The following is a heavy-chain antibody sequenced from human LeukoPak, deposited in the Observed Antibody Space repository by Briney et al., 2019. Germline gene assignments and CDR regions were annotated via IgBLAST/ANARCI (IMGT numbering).Heavy chain of an antibody. CDR3: AREGADKCSSTSCYPGGYYYYGMDV. CDR2: ISSSGSTI. CDR1: GFTFSSYE. V-gene: IGHV3-48*03. J-gene: IGHJ6*04. D-gene: IGHD2-2*01. Sequence: GGSLRLSCAASGFTFSSYEMNWVRQAPGKGLEWVSYISSSGSTIYYADSVKGRFTISRDHAKNSLYLQMNSLRAEDTAAYYCAREGADKCSSTSCYPGGYYYYGMDVWGKGTTVTVSS.